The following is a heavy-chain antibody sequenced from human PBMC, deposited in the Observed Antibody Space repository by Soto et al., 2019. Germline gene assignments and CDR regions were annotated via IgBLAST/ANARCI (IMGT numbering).Heavy chain of an antibody. CDR1: GDSINSDKYY. CDR2: IYYRGNT. D-gene: IGHD3-9*01. Sequence: QLQESGPGLVKPSETLSLTCSVSGDSINSDKYYWGWIRQPPGKGLEWIGSIYYRGNTYYNPSLQTRVTISLDKSKSQCCLRLNSVTAADSAVYFCARLEGLATISYYFDFWGQGAQVTVSS. V-gene: IGHV4-39*01. J-gene: IGHJ4*02. CDR3: ARLEGLATISYYFDF.